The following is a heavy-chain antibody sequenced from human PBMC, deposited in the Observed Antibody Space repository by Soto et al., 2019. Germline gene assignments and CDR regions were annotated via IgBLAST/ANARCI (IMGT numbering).Heavy chain of an antibody. J-gene: IGHJ5*02. CDR3: ARPRNYYDSRGYYYWFDP. Sequence: EVQLVQSGAEVRKPGESLKISCKTSGYTFTSYWIAWVRQMPGKGLEWMGVISPGDSDTIYSPSFQGQVTISADKSISTAYLQWDSLKASDTAMYYCARPRNYYDSRGYYYWFDPWGQGTLVTVSS. V-gene: IGHV5-51*03. CDR2: ISPGDSDT. CDR1: GYTFTSYW. D-gene: IGHD3-22*01.